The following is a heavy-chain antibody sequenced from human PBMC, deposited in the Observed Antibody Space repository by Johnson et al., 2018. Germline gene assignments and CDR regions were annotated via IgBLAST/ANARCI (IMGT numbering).Heavy chain of an antibody. CDR1: EFTFSSYW. J-gene: IGHJ4*02. CDR2: IKQDGSEK. V-gene: IGHV3-7*01. D-gene: IGHD3-3*01. CDR3: ARWGCWSDYQRPLAFDY. Sequence: VQLVQSGGGLVQXGGSLRLXCVYSEFTFSSYWMSWVRQAPGKGLEWVANIKQDGSEKYYVDSVKGRFTISRDNAKNSLYVQMNSLRAEDTAVYYCARWGCWSDYQRPLAFDYWGQGTLVTVSS.